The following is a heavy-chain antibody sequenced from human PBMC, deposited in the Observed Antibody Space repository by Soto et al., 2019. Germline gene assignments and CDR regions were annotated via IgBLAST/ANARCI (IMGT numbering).Heavy chain of an antibody. D-gene: IGHD2-2*01. CDR2: IYYSGST. CDR3: ARDAVGYCSSTSCYEVGYYYYGMDV. CDR1: GGSISSGGYY. J-gene: IGHJ6*02. V-gene: IGHV4-31*03. Sequence: SETLSLPCTVSGGSISSGGYYWSWIRQHPGKGLEWIGYIYYSGSTYYNPSLKSRVTISVDTSKNQFSLKLSSVTAADTAVYYCARDAVGYCSSTSCYEVGYYYYGMDVWGQGTTVTVSS.